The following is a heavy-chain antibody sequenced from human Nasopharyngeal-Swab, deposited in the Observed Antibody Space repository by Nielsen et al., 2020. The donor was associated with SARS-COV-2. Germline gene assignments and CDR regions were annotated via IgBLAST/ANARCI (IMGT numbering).Heavy chain of an antibody. Sequence: GGSLRLSCAASGFTFSSYAMSWVRQAPGKGLEWVSAISGSGGSTYYADSVKGRFTISRDNSKNTQYLQMNSLRAEDTAVYYCAKDRVGARWLQLLGAFDIWGQGTMVTVSS. J-gene: IGHJ3*02. D-gene: IGHD5-24*01. CDR1: GFTFSSYA. CDR2: ISGSGGST. CDR3: AKDRVGARWLQLLGAFDI. V-gene: IGHV3-23*01.